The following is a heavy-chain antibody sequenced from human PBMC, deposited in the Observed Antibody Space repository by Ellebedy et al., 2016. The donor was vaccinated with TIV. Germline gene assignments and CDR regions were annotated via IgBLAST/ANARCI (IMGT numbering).Heavy chain of an antibody. CDR2: IHYSGST. Sequence: SETLSLTCTVSGGSISSISYYWGWIRQPPGKGLEWIGSIHYSGSTYYNPSLKSRVTISVDTSKNQFSLKLSSVTAADTAVYYCARRMITFQAPFDPWGQGTLVTVSS. CDR3: ARRMITFQAPFDP. V-gene: IGHV4-39*01. J-gene: IGHJ5*02. CDR1: GGSISSISYY. D-gene: IGHD3-16*01.